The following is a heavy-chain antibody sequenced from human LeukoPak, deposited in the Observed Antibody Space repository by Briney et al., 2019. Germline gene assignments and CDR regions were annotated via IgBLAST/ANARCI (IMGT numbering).Heavy chain of an antibody. D-gene: IGHD6-19*01. J-gene: IGHJ5*02. V-gene: IGHV1-2*02. CDR3: ARVRRIAVAGTGWFDP. CDR1: GYTFTGYY. Sequence: GASVKVSCKASGYTFTGYYMHWVRQAPGQGLEWMGWINPNSGGTNYAQKFQGRVTMTRDTSISTAYMELSRLRSDDTAVYYCARVRRIAVAGTGWFDPWGQGTLVTVSS. CDR2: INPNSGGT.